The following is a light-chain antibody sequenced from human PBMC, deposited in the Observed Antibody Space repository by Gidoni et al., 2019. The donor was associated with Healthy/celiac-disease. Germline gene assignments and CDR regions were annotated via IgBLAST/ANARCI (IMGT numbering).Light chain of an antibody. CDR2: KAS. Sequence: DIQMTQYPSTLSAPVGDRVTITCRASQSISSWLAWYQQKPGKAPKLLIYKASSLESVVPSRFSGSGSGTEFTLTISRLQPDDFATYYCQQYNSYPWTFGQGTKVEIK. J-gene: IGKJ1*01. V-gene: IGKV1-5*03. CDR3: QQYNSYPWT. CDR1: QSISSW.